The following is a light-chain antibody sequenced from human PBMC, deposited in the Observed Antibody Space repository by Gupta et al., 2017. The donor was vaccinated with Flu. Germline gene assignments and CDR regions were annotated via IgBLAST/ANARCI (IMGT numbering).Light chain of an antibody. CDR3: QQEDSTLIP. CDR1: QSVLYSSNNKNY. J-gene: IGKJ5*01. CDR2: WAS. V-gene: IGKV4-1*01. Sequence: DIVMTQSPDSLAVSLGERATINCKSSQSVLYSSNNKNYLAWYQQKPGQPPKLLIYWASTRESGVPDRFSGSGYGTDFTLTISSLQAEDVAVYYCQQEDSTLIPFGQGTLLEIK.